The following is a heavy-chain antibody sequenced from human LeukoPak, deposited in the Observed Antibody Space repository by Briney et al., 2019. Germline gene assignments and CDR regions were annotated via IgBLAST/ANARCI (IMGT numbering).Heavy chain of an antibody. V-gene: IGHV3-23*01. Sequence: PGGSLRLSCAASEFTVGSNYMNWVRQAPGKGLEWVSAISGSGGSTYYADSVKGRFTISRDNSKNTLYLQMNSLRAEDTAVYYCAKDDYGDYGDVDYWGQGTLVTVSS. CDR3: AKDDYGDYGDVDY. CDR1: EFTVGSNY. J-gene: IGHJ4*02. CDR2: ISGSGGST. D-gene: IGHD4-17*01.